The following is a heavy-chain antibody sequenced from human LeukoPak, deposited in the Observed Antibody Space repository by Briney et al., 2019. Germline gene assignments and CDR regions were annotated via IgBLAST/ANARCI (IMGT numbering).Heavy chain of an antibody. Sequence: GGSLRLSCTASGFPFNNYAMYWVRQAPRKGLEWVAGIFGSGGSAHYADSVKGRFTISRDNSENTVYLQMDSLRGEDTAVYYCTKTTTGYSSGQYPGWPADHWGQGALVTVSS. V-gene: IGHV3-23*01. D-gene: IGHD3-22*01. CDR1: GFPFNNYA. CDR3: TKTTTGYSSGQYPGWPADH. CDR2: IFGSGGSA. J-gene: IGHJ4*02.